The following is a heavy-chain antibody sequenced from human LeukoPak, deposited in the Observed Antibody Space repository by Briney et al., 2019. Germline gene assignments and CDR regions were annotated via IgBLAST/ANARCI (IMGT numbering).Heavy chain of an antibody. CDR1: GFTFSSYG. V-gene: IGHV3-30*18. CDR2: ISYDGSNK. J-gene: IGHJ4*02. CDR3: AKEGGILTGYYATLFDY. D-gene: IGHD3-9*01. Sequence: PGGSLRLSCAASGFTFSSYGMHWVRQAPGKGLEWVAVISYDGSNKCYADSVKGRFAISRDNSKNTLYLQMNSLRAEDTAVYYCAKEGGILTGYYATLFDYWGQGTLVTVSS.